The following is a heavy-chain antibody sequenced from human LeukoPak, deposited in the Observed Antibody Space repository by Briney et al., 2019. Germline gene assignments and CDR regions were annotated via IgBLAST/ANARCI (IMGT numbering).Heavy chain of an antibody. D-gene: IGHD3-9*01. J-gene: IGHJ4*02. V-gene: IGHV1-18*01. CDR2: ISAYNGNT. CDR1: GYTFTSYG. Sequence: GASVKVSCKASGYTFTSYGISWVRQAPGQGLEWMGWISAYNGNTNYAQKLQGRVTMTTDTSTSTAYMELRSLRSDDTAVYYCARVLFVGILTGYSLDYWGQGTLVTVSS. CDR3: ARVLFVGILTGYSLDY.